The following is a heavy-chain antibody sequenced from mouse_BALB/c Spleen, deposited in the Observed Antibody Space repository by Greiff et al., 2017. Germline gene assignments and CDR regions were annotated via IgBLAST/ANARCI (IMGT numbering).Heavy chain of an antibody. Sequence: QVQLQQSGAELVRPGSSVKISCKASGYAFSSYWMNWVKQRPGQGLEWIRQIYPGDGDTNYNGKFKGKATLTADKSSSTAYMQLSSLTSEDSAVYFCARDYYGLMDYWGQGTSVTVSS. V-gene: IGHV1-80*01. CDR2: IYPGDGDT. J-gene: IGHJ4*01. D-gene: IGHD1-2*01. CDR3: ARDYYGLMDY. CDR1: GYAFSSYW.